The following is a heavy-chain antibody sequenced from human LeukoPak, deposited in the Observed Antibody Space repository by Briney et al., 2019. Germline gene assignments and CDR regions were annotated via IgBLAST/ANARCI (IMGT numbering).Heavy chain of an antibody. CDR3: AKGAPTVADGSDY. J-gene: IGHJ4*02. CDR2: IGPRDKSI. V-gene: IGHV3-11*01. Sequence: GGSLRLSCVASGLTFTDYIFSWMRQAPGKGLEWVSYIGPRDKSIYYEDSVKGRFTISRDNAKNSLYLQMNSLRAGDTAVYYCAKGAPTVADGSDYWGQGTLVTVSS. D-gene: IGHD6-13*01. CDR1: GLTFTDYI.